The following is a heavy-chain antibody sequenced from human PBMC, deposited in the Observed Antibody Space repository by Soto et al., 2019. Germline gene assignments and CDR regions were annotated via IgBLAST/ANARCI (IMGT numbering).Heavy chain of an antibody. Sequence: PGGSLRLSCAASGFTVSSNYMSWVRQAPGKGLEWVSVIYSGGSTYYADSVKGRFTISRDNSKNTLYLQLNSLRAEDTAVCYCARDLVGANPDYYYSGMDVWGQGTTVTVSS. CDR3: ARDLVGANPDYYYSGMDV. V-gene: IGHV3-53*01. CDR1: GFTVSSNY. J-gene: IGHJ6*02. D-gene: IGHD1-26*01. CDR2: IYSGGST.